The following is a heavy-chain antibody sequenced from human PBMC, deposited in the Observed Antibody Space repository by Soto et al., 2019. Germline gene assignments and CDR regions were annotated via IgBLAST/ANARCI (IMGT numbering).Heavy chain of an antibody. Sequence: QLQLQESGPGLVKPSETLSLTCTVSGGSISSSSYYWGWIRQPPGKGLEWIGSIYYSGSTYYNPSLKSRVTISVDTSKNQFSMKLSSVTAADTAVYYCARLIPYYFDYWGQGTLVTVSS. V-gene: IGHV4-39*01. D-gene: IGHD2-21*01. CDR1: GGSISSSSYY. CDR2: IYYSGST. CDR3: ARLIPYYFDY. J-gene: IGHJ4*02.